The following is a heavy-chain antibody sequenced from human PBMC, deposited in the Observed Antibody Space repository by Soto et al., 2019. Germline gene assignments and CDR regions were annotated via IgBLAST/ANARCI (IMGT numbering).Heavy chain of an antibody. D-gene: IGHD2-2*01. CDR3: AINSRYCSSTSCYAD. V-gene: IGHV3-23*01. J-gene: IGHJ4*02. CDR2: ISTSGDST. Sequence: EVQLLESGAGLVQPGGSLRLSCAASGFTFSSYAMSWVRQAPGKGLEWVSGISTSGDSTYYADSVKGRFTISRDNSKDTLYLLMNSLRAGDTAVYYCAINSRYCSSTSCYADWGQGTLVTVSS. CDR1: GFTFSSYA.